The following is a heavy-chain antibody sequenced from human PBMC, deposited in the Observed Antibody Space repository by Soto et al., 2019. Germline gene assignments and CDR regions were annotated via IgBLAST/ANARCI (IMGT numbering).Heavy chain of an antibody. V-gene: IGHV3-21*01. CDR1: GFTFSSYS. Sequence: GGSLRLSCAASGFTFSSYSMNWVRQAPGKGLEWVSSISSSSSYIYYADSVKGRFTISRDNAKNSLYLQMNSLRAEDTAVYYCATDERNGGNPSGGYYYYCGMDVWGQGTTVTVSS. J-gene: IGHJ6*02. CDR2: ISSSSSYI. CDR3: ATDERNGGNPSGGYYYYCGMDV. D-gene: IGHD2-15*01.